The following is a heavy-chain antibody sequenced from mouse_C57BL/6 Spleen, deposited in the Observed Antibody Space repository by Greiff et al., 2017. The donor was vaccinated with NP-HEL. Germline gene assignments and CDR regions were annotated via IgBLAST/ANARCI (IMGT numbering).Heavy chain of an antibody. J-gene: IGHJ3*01. CDR2: IYPGDGDT. CDR1: GYAFSSYW. V-gene: IGHV1-80*01. D-gene: IGHD1-1*01. CDR3: ARSVVATEGFAY. Sequence: VQLQQSGAELVKPGASVKISCKASGYAFSSYWMNWVKQRPGKGLEWIGQIYPGDGDTNYNGKFKGKATLTADKSSSTAYMQRSSLTAEDSAVYFCARSVVATEGFAYWGQGTLVTVSA.